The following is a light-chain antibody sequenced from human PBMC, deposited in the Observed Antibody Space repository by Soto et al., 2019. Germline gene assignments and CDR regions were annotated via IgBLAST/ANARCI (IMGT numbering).Light chain of an antibody. J-gene: IGLJ2*01. CDR2: DVT. CDR3: CSYAGSSSSLI. V-gene: IGLV2-11*01. CDR1: TSDVGGYNY. Sequence: QSALSQPRSVSGSPGQSVTISCTGSTSDVGGYNYVSWFQQHPGKAPKLLIYDVTKRPSGVPDRFSGSKSANTASLTISGLQGEDEADYFCCSYAGSSSSLIFGGGTQLTVL.